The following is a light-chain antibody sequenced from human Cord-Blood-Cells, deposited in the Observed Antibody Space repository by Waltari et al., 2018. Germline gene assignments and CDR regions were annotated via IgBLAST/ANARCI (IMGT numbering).Light chain of an antibody. J-gene: IGLJ3*02. Sequence: QSALTQPASVSGSPGQSLTLSCPGTSSDVGRYNLVSWSQQHPGKAPKLMIYEVSKRPSGVSNRFSGSKSGNTASLTISGLQAEDEADYYCCSYAGSSTLVFGGGTKLTVL. V-gene: IGLV2-23*02. CDR2: EVS. CDR3: CSYAGSSTLV. CDR1: SSDVGRYNL.